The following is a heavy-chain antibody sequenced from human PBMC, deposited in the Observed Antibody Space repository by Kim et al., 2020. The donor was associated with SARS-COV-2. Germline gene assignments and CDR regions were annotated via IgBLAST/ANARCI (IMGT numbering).Heavy chain of an antibody. J-gene: IGHJ6*02. Sequence: GGSLRLSCAASRFTFSSYSMNWVRQAPGKGLEWVSSISSSSSYIYYADSVKGRFTISRDNAKNSLYLQMNSLRAEDTAVYYCARVTDGFHYYYGMDVWGQGTTVTVSS. V-gene: IGHV3-21*01. CDR2: ISSSSSYI. D-gene: IGHD2-8*01. CDR1: RFTFSSYS. CDR3: ARVTDGFHYYYGMDV.